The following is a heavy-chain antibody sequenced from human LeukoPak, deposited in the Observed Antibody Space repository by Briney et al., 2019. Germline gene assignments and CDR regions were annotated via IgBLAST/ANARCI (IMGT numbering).Heavy chain of an antibody. D-gene: IGHD2-21*02. CDR2: ISSSGSTI. J-gene: IGHJ3*02. V-gene: IGHV3-11*01. CDR3: ASLSIATDDAFDI. Sequence: GGSLRLSCEVSGFIFTDYGLNWVRQAPGKGLEWGSYISSSGSTIYYADSVKGRFTISRDNAKNSLYLQMNSLRAEDTAVYYCASLSIATDDAFDIWGQGTMVTVSS. CDR1: GFIFTDYG.